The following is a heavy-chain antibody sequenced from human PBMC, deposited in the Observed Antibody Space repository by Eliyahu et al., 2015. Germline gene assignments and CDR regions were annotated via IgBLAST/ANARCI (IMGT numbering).Heavy chain of an antibody. D-gene: IGHD6-19*01. CDR3: ARGYSSGWFPRFDP. J-gene: IGHJ5*02. Sequence: QVQLQQSGPGLVKPSQTLSLTCAISGDXVXXXSAAWNWIRQSPSRGLEWLGRTYYRSKWYNDYAVSVKSRITINPDTSKNQFSLQLNSVTPEDTAVYYCARGYSSGWFPRFDPWGQGTLVTVSS. CDR2: TYYRSKWYN. V-gene: IGHV6-1*01. CDR1: GDXVXXXSAA.